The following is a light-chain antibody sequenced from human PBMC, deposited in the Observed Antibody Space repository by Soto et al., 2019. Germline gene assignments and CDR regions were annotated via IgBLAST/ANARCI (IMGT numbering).Light chain of an antibody. Sequence: QLVLTQPASVSGSPGQSITISCTGTSSDVGDNKYVSWYQQLPGKAPKLMIYEVSNRPSGVSNRFSGSKSGNTASLTISGLQAWEGGEYYCSSYTTSSSTLVFGGGTKLTVL. CDR1: SSDVGDNKY. CDR2: EVS. V-gene: IGLV2-14*01. J-gene: IGLJ2*01. CDR3: SSYTTSSSTLV.